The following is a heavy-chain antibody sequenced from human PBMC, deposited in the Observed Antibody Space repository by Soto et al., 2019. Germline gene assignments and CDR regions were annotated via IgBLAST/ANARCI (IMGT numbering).Heavy chain of an antibody. CDR3: ARGDTYYYDSSGYYFD. V-gene: IGHV1-69*01. J-gene: IGHJ4*02. Sequence: QVQLVQSGAEVKKPGSSVKVSCKASGGTFSSYAISWVRQAPGQGLEWMGGIIPIFGTANYAQKFQGRVTITADESTSTAYMELSSLRSEDTAAYYCARGDTYYYDSSGYYFDWGQGTLVTVSS. D-gene: IGHD3-22*01. CDR2: IIPIFGTA. CDR1: GGTFSSYA.